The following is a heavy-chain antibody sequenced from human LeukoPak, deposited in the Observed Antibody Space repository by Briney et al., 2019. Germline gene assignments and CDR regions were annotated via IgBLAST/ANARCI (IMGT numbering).Heavy chain of an antibody. Sequence: SETLSLTCAVYGGSFSGYYWSWIRQPPGKGLEWIGEINHSGSTNYDPSLKSRVTISVDTSKNQFSLKLSSVTAADTAVYYCAREYQGLDYWGQGTLVTVSS. D-gene: IGHD6-6*01. CDR3: AREYQGLDY. CDR2: INHSGST. J-gene: IGHJ4*02. V-gene: IGHV4-34*01. CDR1: GGSFSGYY.